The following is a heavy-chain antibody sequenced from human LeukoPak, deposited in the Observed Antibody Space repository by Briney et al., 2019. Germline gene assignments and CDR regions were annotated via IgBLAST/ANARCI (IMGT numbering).Heavy chain of an antibody. D-gene: IGHD3-10*01. CDR2: IIPIFGTA. CDR1: GGTFSSYA. J-gene: IGHJ5*02. V-gene: IGHV1-69*13. CDR3: ARDHRFGELLGSFDP. Sequence: ASVKVSCKASGGTFSSYAISWVRQAPGQGLEWMGGIIPIFGTANYAQKFQGRVTITADESTSTAYMELSSLRSEDTAVYCCARDHRFGELLGSFDPWGQGTLVTVSS.